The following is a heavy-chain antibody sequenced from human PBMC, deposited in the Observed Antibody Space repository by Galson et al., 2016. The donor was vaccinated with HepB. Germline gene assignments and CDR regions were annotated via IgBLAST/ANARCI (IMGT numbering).Heavy chain of an antibody. D-gene: IGHD5-24*01. CDR1: GFTFTTYS. CDR3: ARGRRWLQFSHFDY. V-gene: IGHV3-21*01. J-gene: IGHJ4*02. Sequence: SLRLSCAASGFTFTTYSMNWVRQAPGKGLEWVASISSTSAYIYYADSVKGRFTVSRDNAQNSLYLVMSSLRIEDTAVYYCARGRRWLQFSHFDYWGQGTLVTVSS. CDR2: ISSTSAYI.